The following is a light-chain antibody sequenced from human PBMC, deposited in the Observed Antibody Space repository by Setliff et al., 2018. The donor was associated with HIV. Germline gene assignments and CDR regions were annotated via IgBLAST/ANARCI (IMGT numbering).Light chain of an antibody. CDR2: QAT. J-gene: IGLJ1*01. CDR1: SSDIGRYNL. V-gene: IGLV2-23*01. CDR3: CSNTGSNTYV. Sequence: SALAQPASVSGSPGQSITISCTGTSSDIGRYNLVSWYQQYPGKAPKLMIYQATKRPSGVSNRLSGSKSGNTASLTISGLQAEDEADYYCCSNTGSNTYVFGSGTKVTVL.